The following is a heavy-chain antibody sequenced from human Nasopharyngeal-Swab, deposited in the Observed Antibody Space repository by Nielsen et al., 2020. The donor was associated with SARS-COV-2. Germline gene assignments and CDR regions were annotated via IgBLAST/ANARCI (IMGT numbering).Heavy chain of an antibody. CDR1: AFTFTDYP. CDR3: ARAGRHCDSGSCHPWGC. CDR2: IKKDGSEK. D-gene: IGHD2-15*01. J-gene: IGHJ4*02. V-gene: IGHV3-7*05. Sequence: WGSLRLSCVASAFTFTDYPMSWVRQAPVKGPEWVANIKKDGSEKYYADAVKGRFTISRDDANNFLYLQMNSLRPEDTAVYYCARAGRHCDSGSCHPWGCWGRGTRVTVSS.